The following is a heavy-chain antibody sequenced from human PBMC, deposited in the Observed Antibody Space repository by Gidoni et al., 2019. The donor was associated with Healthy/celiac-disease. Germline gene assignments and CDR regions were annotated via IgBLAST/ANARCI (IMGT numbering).Heavy chain of an antibody. D-gene: IGHD3-16*02. CDR3: ARDLVYDYVGGSYRYRVGEFPH. V-gene: IGHV1-2*02. CDR1: GYTFTGYY. Sequence: QVQLVQSGAEVKKPGASVKVSCKASGYTFTGYYLPWLRQAPGQGLEWMGWINPNRGGTNDAQKFQGRVTMTRDTSISTADMELSRLRSDDTAVYYCARDLVYDYVGGSYRYRVGEFPHWGQGTLVTVSS. CDR2: INPNRGGT. J-gene: IGHJ4*02.